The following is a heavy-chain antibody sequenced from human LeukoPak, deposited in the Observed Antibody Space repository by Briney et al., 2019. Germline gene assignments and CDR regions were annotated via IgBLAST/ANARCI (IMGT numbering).Heavy chain of an antibody. D-gene: IGHD3-22*01. V-gene: IGHV4-59*12. J-gene: IGHJ4*02. CDR3: AREKTDSSGYSFKYYFDY. Sequence: SETLSLTCTVSGGSISSYYWSWIRQPPGKGLEWIGYIYYSGSTNYNPSLKSRVTISVDTSKNQFSLRLSSVTAADTAVYYCAREKTDSSGYSFKYYFDYWGQGTLVTVPA. CDR2: IYYSGST. CDR1: GGSISSYY.